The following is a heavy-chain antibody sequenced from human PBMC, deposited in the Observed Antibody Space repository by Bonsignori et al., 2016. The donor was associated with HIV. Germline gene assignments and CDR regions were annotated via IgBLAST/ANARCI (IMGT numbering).Heavy chain of an antibody. V-gene: IGHV4-59*01. CDR2: IYYSGST. CDR3: ARGGWSYCNY. D-gene: IGHD3-3*01. J-gene: IGHJ4*02. Sequence: WIRQPPGKGLEWLGNIYYSGSTNYNPSLKSRVTISVDTSKNQFSLKLTSVTAADTAVYYCARGGWSYCNYWGQGSLVTVSS.